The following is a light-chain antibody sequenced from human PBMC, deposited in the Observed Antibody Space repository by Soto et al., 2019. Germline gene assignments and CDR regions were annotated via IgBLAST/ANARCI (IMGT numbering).Light chain of an antibody. V-gene: IGKV1-5*03. CDR3: QQYNIPAWA. CDR2: KAS. CDR1: QSFSDY. J-gene: IGKJ1*01. Sequence: IKLSQSPSALSASVGDRIPLTCRASQSFSDYLAWYQQKPGRAPELLIYKASYLQSGVPSRFSGSGSGTEFTLTISSLQPDDFATYYCQQYNIPAWAFGQGTKV.